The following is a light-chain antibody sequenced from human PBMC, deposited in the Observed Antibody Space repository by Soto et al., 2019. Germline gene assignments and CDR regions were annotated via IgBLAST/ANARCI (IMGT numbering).Light chain of an antibody. CDR2: GAS. CDR1: QSVSSSY. J-gene: IGKJ1*01. CDR3: QQYGRSTCT. Sequence: EIVLTQSPGTLSLSPGERATLSCRASQSVSSSYLAWYQQKPGQAPRLLIYGASSRATGIPDRFSGSGSGTDFTLTISRLEPEDFAVYYCQQYGRSTCTFGQGTKVDIK. V-gene: IGKV3-20*01.